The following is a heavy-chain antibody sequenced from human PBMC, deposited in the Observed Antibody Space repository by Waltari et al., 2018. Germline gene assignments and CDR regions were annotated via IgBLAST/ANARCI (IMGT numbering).Heavy chain of an antibody. V-gene: IGHV3-30*01. CDR2: ISFDGNPK. Sequence: QAQLVESGGGAVQPGRSLRVSCAAYGFTFSNYAMHWVRQAPGKGQKWVAFISFDGNPKYYADSVKGRFTVSRDNSKNTLYLQMDSLTAEDTAVYYCARALRMPGTPENAFDIWGQGTMVTVSS. D-gene: IGHD1-7*01. CDR1: GFTFSNYA. CDR3: ARALRMPGTPENAFDI. J-gene: IGHJ3*02.